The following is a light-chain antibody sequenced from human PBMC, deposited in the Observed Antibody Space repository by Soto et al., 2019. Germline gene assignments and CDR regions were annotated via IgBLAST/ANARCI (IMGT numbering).Light chain of an antibody. CDR2: GAS. CDR1: QSVSNN. Sequence: EIVLTQSPGTLSLSPGERATLSCRASQSVSNNYLAWYHQKPGQAPRLLIYGASNRATGVPPRFSGTGSGTEFTLTISSLQSEDFGVYYCQQYSNWPPWTFGQGTKVDIK. V-gene: IGKV3-15*01. CDR3: QQYSNWPPWT. J-gene: IGKJ1*01.